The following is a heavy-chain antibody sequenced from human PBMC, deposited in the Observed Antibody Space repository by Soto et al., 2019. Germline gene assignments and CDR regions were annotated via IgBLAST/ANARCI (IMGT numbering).Heavy chain of an antibody. CDR2: IIPIFGTA. J-gene: IGHJ5*02. CDR1: GGTFSSYS. D-gene: IGHD3-22*01. CDR3: ARDRGPSSGYYPYWFDP. V-gene: IGHV1-69*13. Sequence: SVKVSCKASGGTFSSYSINWVRQAPGQGLEWMGGIIPIFGTANHAQRFQGRVTITADESTSTAYMELSSLRSEDTAVYYCARDRGPSSGYYPYWFDPWGQGTLVTVSS.